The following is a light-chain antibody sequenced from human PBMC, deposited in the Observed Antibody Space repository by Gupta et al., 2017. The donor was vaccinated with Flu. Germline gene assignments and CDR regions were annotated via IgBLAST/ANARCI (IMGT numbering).Light chain of an antibody. CDR3: QSADSSGTYPV. J-gene: IGLJ3*02. V-gene: IGLV3-25*02. CDR1: ALPTQY. CDR2: KDS. Sequence: SSDLTEPPSVSVPPRPTARIPCPGDALPTQYAYWYQQKPGQAPLLLIYKDSERPSGIPERFSGSSSGTTATLTITGVQAEDEADYYCQSADSSGTYPVFGGGTKLTVL.